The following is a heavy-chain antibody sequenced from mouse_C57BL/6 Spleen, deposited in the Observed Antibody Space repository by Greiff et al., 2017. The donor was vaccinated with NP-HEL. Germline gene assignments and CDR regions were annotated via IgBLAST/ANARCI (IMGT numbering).Heavy chain of an antibody. CDR3: APHYYVSTSRYFDV. CDR2: INPNYGTT. Sequence: EVQLKQSGPELVKPGASVKISCKASGYSFTDYNMNWVKQSHGKSLEWIGVINPNYGTTSYNQKFKGKATLTVDQSSSTAYMQLNSLTSEDSSVYYCAPHYYVSTSRYFDVWGTGTTVTVSS. D-gene: IGHD1-1*01. V-gene: IGHV1-39*01. CDR1: GYSFTDYN. J-gene: IGHJ1*03.